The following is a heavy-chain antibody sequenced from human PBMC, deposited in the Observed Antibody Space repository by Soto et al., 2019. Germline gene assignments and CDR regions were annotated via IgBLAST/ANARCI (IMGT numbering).Heavy chain of an antibody. CDR3: ARGAGYCSGGSCYSGHEPRHLYYYYYYMDV. D-gene: IGHD2-15*01. V-gene: IGHV1-8*01. Sequence: ASVKVSCKASGYTFTSYDINWVRQATGQGLEWMGWMNPNSGNTGYAQKFQGRVTMTRNTSISTAYMELSSLRSEDTAVYYCARGAGYCSGGSCYSGHEPRHLYYYYYYMDVWGKGTTVTVSS. CDR2: MNPNSGNT. CDR1: GYTFTSYD. J-gene: IGHJ6*03.